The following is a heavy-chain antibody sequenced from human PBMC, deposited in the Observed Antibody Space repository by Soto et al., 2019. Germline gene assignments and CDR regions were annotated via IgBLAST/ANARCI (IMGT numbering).Heavy chain of an antibody. CDR3: ARDGYNEGDAFDI. CDR1: GYTFTSYA. CDR2: INAGNGNT. D-gene: IGHD1-1*01. Sequence: ASVKVSFKASGYTFTSYAIHWLRQAPGQKLEWMGWINAGNGNTKYSQKFQGRVTITRDTSASTAYMELSDLRSEDTAVYYCARDGYNEGDAFDIWGQGTMVTVAS. V-gene: IGHV1-3*01. J-gene: IGHJ3*02.